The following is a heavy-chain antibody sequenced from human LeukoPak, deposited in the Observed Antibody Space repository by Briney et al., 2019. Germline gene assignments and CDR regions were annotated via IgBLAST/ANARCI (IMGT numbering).Heavy chain of an antibody. CDR2: INPNSGGT. J-gene: IGHJ4*02. V-gene: IGHV1-2*02. D-gene: IGHD2-2*02. CDR3: ARVLCSSTRCYRHIGDY. Sequence: GASVKVSCKASGYTFTRYYMHWVRQAPGQGLEWMGWINPNSGGTNYAQKVQGRGTMTRDTSISTAYMELSRLRSDDPAVYYCARVLCSSTRCYRHIGDYWGQGTLVTVSS. CDR1: GYTFTRYY.